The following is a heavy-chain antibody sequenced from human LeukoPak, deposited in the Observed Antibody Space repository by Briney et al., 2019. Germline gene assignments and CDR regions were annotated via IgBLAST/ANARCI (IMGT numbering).Heavy chain of an antibody. CDR1: GFTFSSYA. Sequence: PGGSLRLSCAASGFTFSSYAMHWVRQAPGKGLEWVAVILSDGSNKYYADSVKGRFTISRDNSKNTLYLQMNSLRAEDTAVYYCATYGYCSSTSCYIRVVDYWGQGTLVTVSS. J-gene: IGHJ4*02. V-gene: IGHV3-30-3*01. CDR2: ILSDGSNK. D-gene: IGHD2-2*02. CDR3: ATYGYCSSTSCYIRVVDY.